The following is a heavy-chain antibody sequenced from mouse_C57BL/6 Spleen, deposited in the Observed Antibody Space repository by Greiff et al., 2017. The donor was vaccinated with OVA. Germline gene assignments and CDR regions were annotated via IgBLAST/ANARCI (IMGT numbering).Heavy chain of an antibody. J-gene: IGHJ3*01. CDR1: GYTFTSSW. CDR3: AKLTGTWFAY. CDR2: IDPSDSYT. Sequence: QVQLQQPGAELVMPGASVKLSCKASGYTFTSSWMHWVKQRPGQGLEWIGEIDPSDSYTNYNQKFKGKSTLTVDKSSSTAYMQLSSLTSEDSAVYYCAKLTGTWFAYWGQGTLVTVSA. V-gene: IGHV1-69*01. D-gene: IGHD4-1*01.